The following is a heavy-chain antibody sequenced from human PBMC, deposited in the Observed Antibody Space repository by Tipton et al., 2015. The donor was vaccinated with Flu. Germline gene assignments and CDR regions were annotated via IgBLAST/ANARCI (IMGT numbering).Heavy chain of an antibody. CDR3: ARRDYSNYVSEPKNWFDP. CDR1: GDSIRSSDYY. CDR2: IHRSGNT. D-gene: IGHD4-11*01. V-gene: IGHV4-38-2*02. Sequence: TLSLTCTVSGDSIRSSDYYWGWIRQPPGKGLEWLGNIHRSGNTYYNSSLKSRVTISLDKSKNQFSQRLVSMTTTDTAVYYCARRDYSNYVSEPKNWFDPWGQGILVTVSS. J-gene: IGHJ5*02.